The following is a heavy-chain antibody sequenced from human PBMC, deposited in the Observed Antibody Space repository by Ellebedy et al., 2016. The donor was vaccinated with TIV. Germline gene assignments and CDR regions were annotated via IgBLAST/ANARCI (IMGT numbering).Heavy chain of an antibody. CDR1: GFTFDDYT. Sequence: GESLKISCAASGFTFDDYTMHWVRQAPGKGLEWVSLISWDGGSTYYADSVKGRFTIARDNSKNSLYLQMNSLRAEDTALYYCAKAGLYDYGGGMDGWGQGTTVTVSS. CDR3: AKAGLYDYGGGMDG. V-gene: IGHV3-43*01. CDR2: ISWDGGST. D-gene: IGHD4-23*01. J-gene: IGHJ6*02.